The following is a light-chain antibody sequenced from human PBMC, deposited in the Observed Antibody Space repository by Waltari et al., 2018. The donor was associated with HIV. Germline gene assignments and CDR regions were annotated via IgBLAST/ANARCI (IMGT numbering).Light chain of an antibody. CDR3: QSSDISGNYWV. J-gene: IGLJ3*02. Sequence: SYGLTQPPSVSVSPGQTATITCSGDALPKKYAYWYQQKPGQAPVMVIYKDSERPSGIPERFSGSSSATTVTLTISGVQAEDEADYYCQSSDISGNYWVFGGGTKLTVL. CDR2: KDS. V-gene: IGLV3-25*03. CDR1: ALPKKY.